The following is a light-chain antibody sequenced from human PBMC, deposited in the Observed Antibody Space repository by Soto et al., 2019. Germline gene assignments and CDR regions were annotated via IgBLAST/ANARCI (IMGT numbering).Light chain of an antibody. CDR1: RSDVGGYNY. CDR2: GVS. J-gene: IGLJ1*01. Sequence: QSVLTQPRSVSASPGQSVTISCTGTRSDVGGYNYVSWYQHHPGKAPKLMIYGVSERPSGVPDRFSGSKSGNTASLTISGLQAVDEADYYCCSYAGTPYVFGTGTKVTVL. CDR3: CSYAGTPYV. V-gene: IGLV2-11*01.